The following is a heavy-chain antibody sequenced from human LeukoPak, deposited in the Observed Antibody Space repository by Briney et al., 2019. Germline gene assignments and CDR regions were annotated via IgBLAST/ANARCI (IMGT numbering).Heavy chain of an antibody. V-gene: IGHV4-61*02. CDR1: GGSISSGTYY. J-gene: IGHJ5*02. D-gene: IGHD6-19*01. CDR2: IHTSGST. CDR3: ARSPGWTGNWFDP. Sequence: SQTLSLTCTVSGGSISSGTYYWRWIRQPAGKGLEWIGRIHTSGSTNYNPSLKSRVTISVDTSKNQFSLRLNSVTAADTAVYYCARSPGWTGNWFDPWGQGTLVTVSS.